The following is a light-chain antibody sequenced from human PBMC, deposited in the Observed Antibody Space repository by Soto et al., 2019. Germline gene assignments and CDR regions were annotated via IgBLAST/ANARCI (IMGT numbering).Light chain of an antibody. Sequence: DIQMTQSPSSLSASVGDRVTITCQASQDISNYLNWYQQKPGKAPKLLIYDASNLETGVPSRFSGRGSGTDFTFTLSSLHLEDIATYYFRQYDNLPYTFGQETKLEIK. CDR1: QDISNY. V-gene: IGKV1-33*01. CDR2: DAS. J-gene: IGKJ2*01. CDR3: RQYDNLPYT.